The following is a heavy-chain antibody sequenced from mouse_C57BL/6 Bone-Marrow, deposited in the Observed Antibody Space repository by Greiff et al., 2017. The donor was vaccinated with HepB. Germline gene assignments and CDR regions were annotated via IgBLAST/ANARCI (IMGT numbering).Heavy chain of an antibody. D-gene: IGHD1-1*01. CDR2: IYPGGGYT. J-gene: IGHJ2*01. CDR1: GYTFTNYW. Sequence: QVQLQQSGAELVRPGPSVKMSCKASGYTFTNYWIGWAKQRPGHGLEWIGDIYPGGGYTNYNEKFKGKATLTADNSSSTAYMQFSSLTSEDSAIYYCARWGTTYYFDYWGQGTTLTVSS. CDR3: ARWGTTYYFDY. V-gene: IGHV1-63*01.